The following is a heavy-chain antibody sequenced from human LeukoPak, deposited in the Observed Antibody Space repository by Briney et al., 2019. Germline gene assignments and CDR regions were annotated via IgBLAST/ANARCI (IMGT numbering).Heavy chain of an antibody. CDR1: GFTFSSYT. D-gene: IGHD6-19*01. CDR2: ISHDGSNK. CDR3: ATEGPNNGWYYSDC. Sequence: GGSLRLSCAASGFTFSSYTMHWVRQAPGRGLEWVAFISHDGSNKYYGDSVQGRFTISRDNSKNTLYLQMNSLRAEDTAVYHCATEGPNNGWYYSDCWGQGTLVTVSS. J-gene: IGHJ4*02. V-gene: IGHV3-30-3*01.